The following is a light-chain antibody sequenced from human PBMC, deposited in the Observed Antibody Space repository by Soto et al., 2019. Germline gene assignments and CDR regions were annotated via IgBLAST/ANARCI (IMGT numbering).Light chain of an antibody. CDR3: QQSYSSPRT. V-gene: IGKV1-39*01. CDR2: AAS. Sequence: DIQMTQSPSSLPASVGDIVSISCRASQNINNYLNWYQQRPGKAPKLLIYAASSLQSGVPSRFSGSGSGTDFTLTISSLQPEDFASYYCQQSYSSPRTFGQGTKLEIK. J-gene: IGKJ2*01. CDR1: QNINNY.